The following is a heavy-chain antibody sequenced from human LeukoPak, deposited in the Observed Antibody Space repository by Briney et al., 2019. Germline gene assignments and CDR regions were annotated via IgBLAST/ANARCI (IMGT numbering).Heavy chain of an antibody. CDR3: ARKLAYYFDY. Sequence: PXKGLEWVAVISYDGSNKYYADSVKGRFTISRDNSKNTLYLQMNSLRAEDTAVYYCARKLAYYFDYWGQGTLVTVSS. CDR2: ISYDGSNK. J-gene: IGHJ4*02. V-gene: IGHV3-30-3*01.